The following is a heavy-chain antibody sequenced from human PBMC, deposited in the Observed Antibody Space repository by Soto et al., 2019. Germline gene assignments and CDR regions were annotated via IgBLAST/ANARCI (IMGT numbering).Heavy chain of an antibody. D-gene: IGHD3-10*01. V-gene: IGHV4-34*01. J-gene: IGHJ4*02. Sequence: SETLSLTCAVYGGSFSGYYWSWIRQPPGKGLEWIGEINHSGSTNYNPSLKSRVTISVDTSKNQFSLKLSSVTAADTAVYYCARGGYYGSGSYYHPNYRGYFDYWGQGTLVTVSS. CDR2: INHSGST. CDR3: ARGGYYGSGSYYHPNYRGYFDY. CDR1: GGSFSGYY.